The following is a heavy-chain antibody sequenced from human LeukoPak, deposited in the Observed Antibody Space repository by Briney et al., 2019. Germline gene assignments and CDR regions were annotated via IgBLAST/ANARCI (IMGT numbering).Heavy chain of an antibody. V-gene: IGHV4-59*01. CDR2: IYYSGST. J-gene: IGHJ6*02. Sequence: TETLSLTCTVSGGSLSSYYWSWIRQPPGKGLEWIGYIYYSGSTNYNPSLKSRVTISVDTSKNQFSLKLSSVTAADTAVYYCARLRMDYYGMDVWGQGTTVTVSS. D-gene: IGHD2-8*01. CDR1: GGSLSSYY. CDR3: ARLRMDYYGMDV.